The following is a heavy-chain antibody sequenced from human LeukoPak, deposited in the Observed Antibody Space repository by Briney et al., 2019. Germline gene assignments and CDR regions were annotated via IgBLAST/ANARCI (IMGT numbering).Heavy chain of an antibody. CDR1: VYTLTELS. CDR2: FDPEDGET. D-gene: IGHD5-18*01. J-gene: IGHJ4*02. CDR3: AISSVQLWPPREGSGFDY. Sequence: GASVKVSCKVSVYTLTELSMHWVRQAPGKGLEWMGGFDPEDGETIYAQKFQGRVTMTEDTSTDTAYMELSSLRSEDTAVYYCAISSVQLWPPREGSGFDYWGQGTLVTVSS. V-gene: IGHV1-24*01.